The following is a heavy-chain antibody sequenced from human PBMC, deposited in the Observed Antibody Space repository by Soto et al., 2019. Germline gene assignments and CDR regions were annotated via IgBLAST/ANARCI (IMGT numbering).Heavy chain of an antibody. D-gene: IGHD3-22*01. V-gene: IGHV4-59*01. Sequence: SETLSLTCSVSGGSITSYYWSWIRQPPGKGLVCFFYIFYIGSTSYNPSFKIRFSIFLATSKNLFSLKLSFVTAADTAVFYFARTYDGSGPNSGGYGFDIWGQGTMVTVSS. J-gene: IGHJ3*02. CDR2: IFYIGST. CDR3: ARTYDGSGPNSGGYGFDI. CDR1: GGSITSYY.